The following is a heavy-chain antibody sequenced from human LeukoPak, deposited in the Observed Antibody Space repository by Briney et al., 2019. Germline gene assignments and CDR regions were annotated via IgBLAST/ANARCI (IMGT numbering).Heavy chain of an antibody. CDR3: ARERGDGGPGVDY. CDR1: GFTFSSYN. Sequence: GGSLRLSCAASGFTFSSYNMNWVRQAPGKGLEWVSSISSSSRYIYYADSVKGRFTISRDNAKNSLYLQMNSLRAEDTAVYYCARERGDGGPGVDYWGQGTLVTVSS. J-gene: IGHJ4*02. CDR2: ISSSSRYI. V-gene: IGHV3-21*01. D-gene: IGHD7-27*01.